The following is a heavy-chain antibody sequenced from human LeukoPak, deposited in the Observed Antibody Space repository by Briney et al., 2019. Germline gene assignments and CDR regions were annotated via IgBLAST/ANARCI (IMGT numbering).Heavy chain of an antibody. CDR1: GGSISSYY. J-gene: IGHJ6*03. CDR3: ARGRYSSYDPYYYYYMDV. D-gene: IGHD4-11*01. Sequence: SETLSLTCTVSGGSISSYYWSWIRQPAGKGLEWIGRIYTSGSTNYNPSLKSRVTMSVDTSKNQFSLKLSSVTAADTAVYYCARGRYSSYDPYYYYYMDVWGKGTTVTVSS. V-gene: IGHV4-4*07. CDR2: IYTSGST.